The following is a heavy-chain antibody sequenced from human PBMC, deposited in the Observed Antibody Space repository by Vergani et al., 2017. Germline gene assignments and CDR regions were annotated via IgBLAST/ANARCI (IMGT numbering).Heavy chain of an antibody. CDR2: IHNTGKT. J-gene: IGHJ2*01. D-gene: IGHD2-21*01. V-gene: IGHV4-38-2*02. Sequence: QVRLEESGPGLVKPSETLSLTCTVSGYSIGSGFYWAWIRQSPGEGRQWLTSIHNTGKTYHNPSLKSRVSVSLDTSTNRFSLNLTSVTATATAVYYCARSQGDYWYFDLWGPGSLVTVSS. CDR3: ARSQGDYWYFDL. CDR1: GYSIGSGFY.